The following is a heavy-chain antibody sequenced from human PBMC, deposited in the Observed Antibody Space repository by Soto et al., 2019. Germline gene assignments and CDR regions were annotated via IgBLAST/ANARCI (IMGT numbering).Heavy chain of an antibody. CDR3: LRDGSSPWHFES. Sequence: PGRSLRLSCEASGFTSSNYWMNWIRQAPGKGLEWVANIRQDRSQKYLVDSVTGRFTSSRDNAKNSLYLQMNGLRTEDTAVYYCLRDGSSPWHFESSGEAPLGTLS. CDR2: IRQDRSQK. D-gene: IGHD6-19*01. J-gene: IGHJ4*02. V-gene: IGHV3-7*01. CDR1: GFTSSNYW.